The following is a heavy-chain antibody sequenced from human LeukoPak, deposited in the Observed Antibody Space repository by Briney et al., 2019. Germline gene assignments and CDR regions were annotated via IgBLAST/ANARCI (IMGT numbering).Heavy chain of an antibody. CDR1: GDSVSSNSAP. Sequence: SQTLSLTCAISGDSVSSNSAPWNWIRQSPSRGLEWLGRTYYRSKWYNDYAVSVKSRITINPDTSKNQFSLQLNSVTPEDTAVYYCARGAGIAAAGGLFDYWGQGTLVTVSS. CDR2: TYYRSKWYN. D-gene: IGHD6-13*01. V-gene: IGHV6-1*01. J-gene: IGHJ4*02. CDR3: ARGAGIAAAGGLFDY.